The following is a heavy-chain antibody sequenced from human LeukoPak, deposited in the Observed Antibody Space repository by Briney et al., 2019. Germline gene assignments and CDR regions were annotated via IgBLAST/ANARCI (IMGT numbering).Heavy chain of an antibody. J-gene: IGHJ4*02. V-gene: IGHV4-31*03. CDR3: ARDDPGGPFDY. CDR1: GASTYSGNHY. CDR2: IYYTGST. Sequence: SETLSLTCTVSGASTYSGNHYWTWIRQFPGKGLEWMGNIYYTGSTNYNPSLKSRLTFSLDTSKNQFFLNLTSVTAGDTAVYHCARDDPGGPFDYWGQESLVTVSS.